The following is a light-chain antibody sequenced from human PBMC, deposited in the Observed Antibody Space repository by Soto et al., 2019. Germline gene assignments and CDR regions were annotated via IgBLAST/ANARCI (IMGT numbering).Light chain of an antibody. CDR1: QNIYNW. CDR2: MAS. J-gene: IGKJ2*01. CDR3: QQYQSYPYT. Sequence: DIQMTQSPSTLSASVGDRVTITCRSSQNIYNWLAWYQQKPGKAPKLLIYMASTLESGIQSRFSGSGSGTEFTLTISGLQPDDFANYSCQQYQSYPYTFGQGTKLEMK. V-gene: IGKV1-5*03.